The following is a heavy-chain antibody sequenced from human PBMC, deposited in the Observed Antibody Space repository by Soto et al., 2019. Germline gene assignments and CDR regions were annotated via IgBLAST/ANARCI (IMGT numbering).Heavy chain of an antibody. Sequence: EVQLVESGGGLVQPGGSLRLSCAASGFTVSSNYMSWVRQAPGKGLEWVSVIYSGGSTYYADSVKGRFTISRDNSKNTLYLQMNSLRAEDTAVYYCAREGSYYYYGMDVWGQGTTVTVSS. CDR1: GFTVSSNY. CDR3: AREGSYYYYGMDV. V-gene: IGHV3-66*01. CDR2: IYSGGST. J-gene: IGHJ6*02.